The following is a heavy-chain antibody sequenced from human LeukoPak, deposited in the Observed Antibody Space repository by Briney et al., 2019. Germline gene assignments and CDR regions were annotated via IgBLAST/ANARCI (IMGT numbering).Heavy chain of an antibody. CDR2: ISGGST. J-gene: IGHJ4*02. CDR1: GFTFSSYA. D-gene: IGHD1-14*01. V-gene: IGHV3-23*01. CDR3: AKGSLRYGFDY. Sequence: GGSLRLSCAASGFTFSSYAMSLVRQAPGKGLEWVSAISGGSTYYADSVKGRFTISRDNSKNTLYLQMNSLRAEDTAVYYCAKGSLRYGFDYWGQGTLVTVSS.